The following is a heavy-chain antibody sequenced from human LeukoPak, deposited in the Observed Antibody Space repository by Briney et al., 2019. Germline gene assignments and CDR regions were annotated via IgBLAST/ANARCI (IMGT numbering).Heavy chain of an antibody. J-gene: IGHJ5*02. CDR2: IIPIFGTA. D-gene: IGHD3-3*01. CDR3: ARARTIFGVVIGFDP. V-gene: IGHV1-69*01. Sequence: ASVKVSCKASGGTFSSYAISWVRQAPRQGLEWMGGIIPIFGTANYAQKFQGRVTITADESTSTAYMELSSLRSEDTAVYYCARARTIFGVVIGFDPWGQGTLVTVSS. CDR1: GGTFSSYA.